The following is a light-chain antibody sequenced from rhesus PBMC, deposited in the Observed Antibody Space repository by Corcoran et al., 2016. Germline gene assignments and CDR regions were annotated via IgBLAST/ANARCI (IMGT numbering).Light chain of an antibody. Sequence: DIVMTQTPLSLPVTLGESASISCRSSQSLVYSDGKTYSDWYLQKPGQCPQTLIHSVSKRASGVPDKVSGSGSGTDFTLKISRVEAEDVGLYYCMQALRSPWTFGQGTKVEIK. CDR1: QSLVYSDGKTY. V-gene: IGKV2-82*01. CDR3: MQALRSPWT. J-gene: IGKJ1*01. CDR2: SVS.